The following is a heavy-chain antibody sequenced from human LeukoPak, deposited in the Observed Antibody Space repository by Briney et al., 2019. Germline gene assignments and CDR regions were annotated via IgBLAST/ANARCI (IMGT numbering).Heavy chain of an antibody. Sequence: SETLSLTCTVSGGSISSYYWSWIRQPPGKGLEWIGYIYYSGSTNYNPSLKSRVSISIDTSKSQFSLKLTSATAADTAIYYCATGRSIRYFDYWGQGTLLSVSS. CDR1: GGSISSYY. D-gene: IGHD3-9*01. CDR2: IYYSGST. V-gene: IGHV4-59*08. J-gene: IGHJ4*02. CDR3: ATGRSIRYFDY.